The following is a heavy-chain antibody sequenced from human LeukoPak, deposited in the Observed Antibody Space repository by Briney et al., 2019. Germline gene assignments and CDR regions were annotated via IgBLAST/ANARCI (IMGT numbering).Heavy chain of an antibody. CDR3: ARDWTLGFGGVIVTENWFDP. Sequence: ASVKVSCKASGYTFTGYYMHWVRQAPGQGLEWVGWINPNSGGTNYAQKFQGRVTMTRDTSISTAYMELSRLRSDDTAVYYCARDWTLGFGGVIVTENWFDPWGQGTLVTVSS. CDR1: GYTFTGYY. J-gene: IGHJ5*02. CDR2: INPNSGGT. D-gene: IGHD3-16*02. V-gene: IGHV1-2*02.